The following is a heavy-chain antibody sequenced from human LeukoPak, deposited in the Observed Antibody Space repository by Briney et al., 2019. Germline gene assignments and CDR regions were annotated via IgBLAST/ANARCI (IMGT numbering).Heavy chain of an antibody. Sequence: PSATLSLTCTVSGGSISSNYWSWIRQPPGKGLEWIGYTYYSGSTNSNPSLKSRVTISVDTSKNQFSLNLSSVTAADTAVYYCARDRGYGDYLSYFDYWGQGTLVTVSS. CDR3: ARDRGYGDYLSYFDY. D-gene: IGHD4-17*01. J-gene: IGHJ4*02. V-gene: IGHV4-59*01. CDR2: TYYSGST. CDR1: GGSISSNY.